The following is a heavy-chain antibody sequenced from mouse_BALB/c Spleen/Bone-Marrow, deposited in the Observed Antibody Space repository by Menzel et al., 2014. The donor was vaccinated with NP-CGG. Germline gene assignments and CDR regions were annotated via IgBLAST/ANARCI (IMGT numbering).Heavy chain of an antibody. CDR1: GYTFTSYT. V-gene: IGHV1-4*02. J-gene: IGHJ2*01. CDR3: AREDIITAYFDY. D-gene: IGHD1-1*01. CDR2: IDPSNTYT. Sequence: QVQLQQSAAELARPGASVKMSCKASGYTFTSYTMQWVKQRPGQGLEWIGYIDPSNTYTDYNQKFRDKTTLAADKSSSIAYMQLTSLTSEDSAVYYCAREDIITAYFDYWGQGTTLTVSS.